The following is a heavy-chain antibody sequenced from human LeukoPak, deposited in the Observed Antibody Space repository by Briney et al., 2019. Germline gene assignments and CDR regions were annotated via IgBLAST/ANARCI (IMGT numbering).Heavy chain of an antibody. CDR3: ARRGTGGRSFDI. J-gene: IGHJ3*02. V-gene: IGHV4-61*01. CDR1: GGSVSSGSYY. D-gene: IGHD2-8*02. CDR2: ISYSGST. Sequence: SETLSLTCTVSGGSVSSGSYYWTWIRQPPGKGLEWIGYISYSGSTNFNPSLKSRVTISVDTSKNQFSLNLSSVTAADTAVYYCARRGTGGRSFDIWGQGAMVTVSS.